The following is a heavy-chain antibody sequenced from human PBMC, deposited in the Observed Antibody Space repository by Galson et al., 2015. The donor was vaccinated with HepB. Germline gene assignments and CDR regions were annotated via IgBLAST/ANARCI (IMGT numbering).Heavy chain of an antibody. J-gene: IGHJ4*02. CDR3: AREISEDYIWGTGYCDY. CDR1: GYTFTSYG. CDR2: INTYNGNT. V-gene: IGHV1-18*01. D-gene: IGHD3-16*01. Sequence: SVKVSCKASGYTFTSYGITWVRQAPGQGLEWMGWINTYNGNTNYAQNLQGRVTMTTDTSTSTGYMEMRSLRSDDTAMYFCAREISEDYIWGTGYCDYWGQGTLVTVSS.